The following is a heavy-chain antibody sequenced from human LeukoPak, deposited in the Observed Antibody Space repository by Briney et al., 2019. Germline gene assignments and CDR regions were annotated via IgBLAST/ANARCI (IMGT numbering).Heavy chain of an antibody. CDR1: GYSISSGYY. CDR3: ARAWGYCSGGSCYYYYYYMDV. V-gene: IGHV4-38-2*02. D-gene: IGHD2-15*01. J-gene: IGHJ6*03. Sequence: PSETLSLTCTVSGYSISSGYYWGWIRQPPGKGLEWIGSIYHSGSTYYNPSLKSRVTISVDTSKNQFSLKLSSVTAADTAVYYCARAWGYCSGGSCYYYYYYMDVWGKGTTVAVSS. CDR2: IYHSGST.